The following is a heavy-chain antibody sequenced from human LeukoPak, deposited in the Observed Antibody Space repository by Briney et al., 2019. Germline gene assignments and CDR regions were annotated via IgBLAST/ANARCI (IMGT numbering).Heavy chain of an antibody. J-gene: IGHJ4*02. V-gene: IGHV3-48*01. CDR1: GFTFSTYS. D-gene: IGHD5-12*01. Sequence: GGSLRLSCAASGFTFSTYSMKWVRQAPGRGLEWVSYISDSSAMYYADSVRGRFTISRENDKNSLFLQMNSLRAEDTAVYYCARDGGYSGYDADCWGQGTLVTVSS. CDR2: ISDSSAM. CDR3: ARDGGYSGYDADC.